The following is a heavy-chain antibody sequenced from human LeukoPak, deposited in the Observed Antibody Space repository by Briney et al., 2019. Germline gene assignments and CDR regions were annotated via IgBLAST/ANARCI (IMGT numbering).Heavy chain of an antibody. D-gene: IGHD1-14*01. V-gene: IGHV1-2*02. Sequence: ASVKVSCKASGYTFTGYHIHWVRQAPGHGLEWMGWINPTSGGTNYAQKFQGRVTMTTDTSISTAYMDLSSLRPDDTAVYYCARPVRYTWVYDAFDIWGQGTVVTVSS. CDR3: ARPVRYTWVYDAFDI. J-gene: IGHJ3*02. CDR1: GYTFTGYH. CDR2: INPTSGGT.